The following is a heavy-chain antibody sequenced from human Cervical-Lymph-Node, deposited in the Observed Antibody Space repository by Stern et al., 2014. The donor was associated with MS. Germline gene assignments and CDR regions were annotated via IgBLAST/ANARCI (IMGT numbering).Heavy chain of an antibody. CDR3: ARDPPLDYYGMDV. J-gene: IGHJ6*02. V-gene: IGHV1-2*06. CDR2: INPNSGAT. CDR1: GRMFTGYY. Sequence: VQLVESGAEVKKPGASVKVSCKASGRMFTGYYMPWVRQAPGHGIELMGRINPNSGATNYARKFQARVTLTRNTSISTAYMELSNLRSDDTAIYYCARDPPLDYYGMDVWGQGTTVTVSS.